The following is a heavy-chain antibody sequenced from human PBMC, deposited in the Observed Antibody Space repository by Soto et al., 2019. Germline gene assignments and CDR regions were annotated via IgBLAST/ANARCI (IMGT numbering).Heavy chain of an antibody. D-gene: IGHD6-13*01. Sequence: EVQLVESGGGLVQPGGSLRLSCAASGFTFSRSWMSWVRQAPGKGLEWVAKIKQDGSEKYYVDSVKGRFTISRDNAKTSLYLQMNSLRADDTAVYFCARDLMPAAGFDYWGQGTLVTVSS. CDR1: GFTFSRSW. V-gene: IGHV3-7*01. CDR2: IKQDGSEK. CDR3: ARDLMPAAGFDY. J-gene: IGHJ4*02.